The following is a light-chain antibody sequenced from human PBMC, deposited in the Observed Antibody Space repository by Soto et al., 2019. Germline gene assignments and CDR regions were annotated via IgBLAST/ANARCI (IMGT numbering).Light chain of an antibody. CDR1: SSDVGSYNL. CDR2: EGS. CDR3: CSYAGSSTYV. J-gene: IGLJ1*01. V-gene: IGLV2-23*01. Sequence: QSALTQPASVSGSPGQSITISCTGTSSDVGSYNLVSWYQQHPGKAPKLMIYEGSKRPSGVSNRFSGSKSGNTASLTISGLQDEEEADYYCCSYAGSSTYVFGTGTKLTVL.